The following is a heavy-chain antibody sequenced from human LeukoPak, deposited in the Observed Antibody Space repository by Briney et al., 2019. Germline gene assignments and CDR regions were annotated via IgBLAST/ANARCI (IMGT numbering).Heavy chain of an antibody. V-gene: IGHV4-38-2*01. Sequence: PSETLSLTCAVSGNSLSSGYYWGWIRQPPGKGLEWIGSIYHSGSTYYNPSLKRRVTISVDTSKNQFSLKLRSVTAADTAVYYCARVRGEDYYMDVWGKGTTVTVSS. D-gene: IGHD3-10*01. CDR3: ARVRGEDYYMDV. CDR1: GNSLSSGYY. J-gene: IGHJ6*03. CDR2: IYHSGST.